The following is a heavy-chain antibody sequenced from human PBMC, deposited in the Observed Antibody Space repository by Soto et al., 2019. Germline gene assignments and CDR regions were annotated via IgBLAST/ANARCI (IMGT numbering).Heavy chain of an antibody. J-gene: IGHJ6*02. V-gene: IGHV1-69*01. CDR1: GGTFINQP. Sequence: QEQLVQSGAEVKKPGSSVQVSCKASGGTFINQPITWVRKAPGQGLEWMGGVIPMSGATHYSQKFQGRVTITADESTSTAYMELSSLSSEDTAVYYCARVFDGYYYYSTDVWGQGTTVTVS. CDR3: ARVFDGYYYYSTDV. CDR2: VIPMSGAT.